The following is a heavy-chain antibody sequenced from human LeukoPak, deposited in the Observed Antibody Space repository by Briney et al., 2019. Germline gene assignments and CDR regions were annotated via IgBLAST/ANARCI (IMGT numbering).Heavy chain of an antibody. CDR1: GGSISRDNYS. D-gene: IGHD2/OR15-2a*01. V-gene: IGHV4-61*01. Sequence: SETLSLTCTVSGGSISRDNYSWSWIRQPPGKGLEWIGYISYSGSTNYNPSLKSRVTISVDTSKNQFSLKLRSVTAADTAVYYCARDISRTMDVWGQGTTVTV. J-gene: IGHJ6*02. CDR3: ARDISRTMDV. CDR2: ISYSGST.